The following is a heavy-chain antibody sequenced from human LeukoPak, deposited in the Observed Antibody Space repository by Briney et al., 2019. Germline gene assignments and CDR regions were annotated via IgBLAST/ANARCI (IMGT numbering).Heavy chain of an antibody. J-gene: IGHJ6*03. Sequence: PSETLSLTCTVSGGSISSSSYYWGWIRQPPGKGLEWIGSIYYSGSTYYNPSLKSRVTISVDTSKNQFSLKLSSVTAADTAVYYCATLFMTTVTMPFYYYYMDVWGKGTTVTVSS. D-gene: IGHD4-17*01. V-gene: IGHV4-39*07. CDR3: ATLFMTTVTMPFYYYYMDV. CDR1: GGSISSSSYY. CDR2: IYYSGST.